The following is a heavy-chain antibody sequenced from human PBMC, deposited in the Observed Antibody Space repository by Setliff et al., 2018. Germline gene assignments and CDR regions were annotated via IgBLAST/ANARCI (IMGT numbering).Heavy chain of an antibody. Sequence: GGSLRLSCAASGFAVSGAYMNWVRQAPGKGLEWVSSITTSGSATYYAESVRGRFTISRDNAKNSLYLQMNSLRAEDTAVYYCEGRAVADRGFDIWGQGTTVTVSS. CDR1: GFAVSGAY. CDR2: ITTSGSAT. J-gene: IGHJ3*02. D-gene: IGHD6-19*01. CDR3: EGRAVADRGFDI. V-gene: IGHV3-11*04.